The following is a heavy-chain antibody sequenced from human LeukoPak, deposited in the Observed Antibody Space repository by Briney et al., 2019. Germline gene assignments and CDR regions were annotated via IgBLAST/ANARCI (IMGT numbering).Heavy chain of an antibody. Sequence: ASVKVSCKASGYTFTSYGISWVRQAPGQGLEWMGWISAYNGNTNYAQKLQGRVTMTTDTSTSTAYMELRSLRSDDTAVYYCARVMDYDGEAPRLLVDYWGQGTLVTVSS. CDR2: ISAYNGNT. V-gene: IGHV1-18*01. CDR1: GYTFTSYG. D-gene: IGHD3-22*01. CDR3: ARVMDYDGEAPRLLVDY. J-gene: IGHJ4*02.